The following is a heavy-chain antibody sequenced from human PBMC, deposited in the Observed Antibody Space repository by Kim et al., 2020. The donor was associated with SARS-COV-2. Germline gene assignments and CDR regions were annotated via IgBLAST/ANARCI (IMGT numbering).Heavy chain of an antibody. J-gene: IGHJ4*02. V-gene: IGHV3-23*01. Sequence: GGSLRLSCAASGFTFSSYAMSWVRQAPGKGLEWVSAISGSGGSTYYADSVKGRFTISRDNSKNTLYLQMNSLRAEYTAVYYCAKDKGDDFWSGYFDYWGQGTLVTVSS. CDR3: AKDKGDDFWSGYFDY. D-gene: IGHD3-3*01. CDR1: GFTFSSYA. CDR2: ISGSGGST.